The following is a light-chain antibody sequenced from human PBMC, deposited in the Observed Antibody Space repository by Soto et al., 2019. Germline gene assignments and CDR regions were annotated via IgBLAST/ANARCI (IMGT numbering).Light chain of an antibody. CDR3: QQYNNWPPLT. CDR2: DAS. Sequence: MTQSPVTLSVSPGERATLSCRASQFIGSNLAWYQQKPAQPPRLLIYDASTRATGIPARFSGSGSGTHLTLTISSLQADNFAVYYCQQYNNWPPLTFGGGTKVDIK. J-gene: IGKJ4*01. V-gene: IGKV3-15*01. CDR1: QFIGSN.